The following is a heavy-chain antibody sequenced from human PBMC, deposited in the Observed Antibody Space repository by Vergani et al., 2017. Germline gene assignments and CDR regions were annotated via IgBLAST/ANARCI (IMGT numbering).Heavy chain of an antibody. D-gene: IGHD6-13*01. CDR3: ASWVTQQLVPEGWFDP. J-gene: IGHJ5*02. V-gene: IGHV1-69*01. CDR2: IIPSFGTA. Sequence: QVQLVQSGAEVKKPGSSVKVSCKASGGTFTSYAISWVRQAPGQGLEWMGGIIPSFGTANYAQKFQGRVTIAADESTSTAYMELSSLRSEETAVYYCASWVTQQLVPEGWFDPWGQGTLVTVSS. CDR1: GGTFTSYA.